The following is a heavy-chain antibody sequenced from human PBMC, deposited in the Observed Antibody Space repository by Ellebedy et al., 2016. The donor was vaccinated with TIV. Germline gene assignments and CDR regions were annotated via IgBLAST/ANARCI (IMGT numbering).Heavy chain of an antibody. V-gene: IGHV3-66*01. CDR3: AAWLRFGDLVPFDP. CDR1: GLTVNSND. Sequence: GESLKISCAASGLTVNSNDMSWVRQAPGKGLEWVSGIDSGGKTFYADSVKGRFTISRDNSKNTVFLQMNSLRPEDTAVYYCAAWLRFGDLVPFDPWGQGTLVTVSS. J-gene: IGHJ5*02. CDR2: IDSGGKT. D-gene: IGHD3-10*01.